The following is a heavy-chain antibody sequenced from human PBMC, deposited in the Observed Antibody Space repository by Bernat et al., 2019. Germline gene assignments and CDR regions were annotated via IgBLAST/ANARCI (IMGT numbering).Heavy chain of an antibody. Sequence: QVQLQVSGPGLVKPSETLSLPCTVSGGSISSYYWSWIRQPPGKGLEWIGYIYYSGSTNYNPSLKSRVTISVDTSKNQFSLKLSSVTAADTAVYYCARGGSGVGWFDPWGQGTLVTVSS. J-gene: IGHJ5*02. CDR3: ARGGSGVGWFDP. CDR1: GGSISSYY. D-gene: IGHD2-15*01. CDR2: IYYSGST. V-gene: IGHV4-59*01.